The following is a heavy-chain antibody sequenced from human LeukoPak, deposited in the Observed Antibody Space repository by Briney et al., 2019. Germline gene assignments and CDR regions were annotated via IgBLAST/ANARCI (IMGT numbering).Heavy chain of an antibody. V-gene: IGHV4-59*01. CDR2: IYYSGST. J-gene: IGHJ4*02. Sequence: PSETLSLTYTVSGGSISSYYWSWIRQPPGKGLEWIGYIYYSGSTNYNPSLKSRVTISVDTSKNQFSLKLSSVTAADTAVYYCARDGPVPAVAGTWGQGTLVTVSS. CDR1: GGSISSYY. CDR3: ARDGPVPAVAGT. D-gene: IGHD6-19*01.